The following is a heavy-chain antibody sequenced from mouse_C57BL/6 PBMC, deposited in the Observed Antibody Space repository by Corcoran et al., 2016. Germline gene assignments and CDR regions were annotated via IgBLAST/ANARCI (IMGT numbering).Heavy chain of an antibody. CDR2: ISYDGSN. J-gene: IGHJ3*01. CDR3: ARNDYDGFLFAY. D-gene: IGHD2-4*01. CDR1: GYSITSGYY. V-gene: IGHV3-6*01. Sequence: DVQLQESGPGLVKPSQSLSLTCSVTGYSITSGYYWNWIRQFPGNKLEWMGYISYDGSNNYNPSLKNRISITRDTSKNQFFLKLNSVTTEDTATYYCARNDYDGFLFAYWGQGTLDTVSA.